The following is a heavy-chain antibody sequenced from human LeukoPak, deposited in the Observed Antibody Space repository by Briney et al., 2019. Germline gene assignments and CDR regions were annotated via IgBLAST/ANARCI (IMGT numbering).Heavy chain of an antibody. CDR1: GGSFSGYY. D-gene: IGHD4-11*01. J-gene: IGHJ6*02. V-gene: IGHV4-34*01. CDR3: ARLVTTLLYYYYGMDV. Sequence: SETLSLTCAVYGGSFSGYYWSWIRQPPGKGLEWIGKINHSGSTNYNPSLKSRVTISVDTSKNQFSLKLSSVTAADTAVYYCARLVTTLLYYYYGMDVWGQGTTVTVSS. CDR2: INHSGST.